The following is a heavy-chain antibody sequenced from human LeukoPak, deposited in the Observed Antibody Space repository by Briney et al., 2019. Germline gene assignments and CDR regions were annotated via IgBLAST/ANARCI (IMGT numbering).Heavy chain of an antibody. CDR2: ISYGGSNE. Sequence: GKSLRLSCAASGCTFSSYAMHWVRQAPGKGLEWVAVISYGGSNEYYADSVKGRFTISRDNSKNTLYLQMSSLRAEDTAVYYCAKEFNRGLPDYWGQGTLVTVPS. D-gene: IGHD2-21*01. V-gene: IGHV3-30*04. J-gene: IGHJ4*02. CDR1: GCTFSSYA. CDR3: AKEFNRGLPDY.